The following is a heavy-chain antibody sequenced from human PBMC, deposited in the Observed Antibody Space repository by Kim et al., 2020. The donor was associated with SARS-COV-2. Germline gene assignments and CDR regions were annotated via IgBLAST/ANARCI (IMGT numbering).Heavy chain of an antibody. J-gene: IGHJ6*02. CDR1: GGSISSSSYY. D-gene: IGHD3-10*01. CDR2: IYYSGST. CDR3: ARHGLGGGRAYYYGSGSRHYGMDV. V-gene: IGHV4-39*01. Sequence: SETLSLTCTVSGGSISSSSYYWGWIRQPPGKGLEWIGSIYYSGSTYYNPSLKSRVTISVDTSKNQFSLKLSSVTAADTAVYYCARHGLGGGRAYYYGSGSRHYGMDVWGQGTTVPVSS.